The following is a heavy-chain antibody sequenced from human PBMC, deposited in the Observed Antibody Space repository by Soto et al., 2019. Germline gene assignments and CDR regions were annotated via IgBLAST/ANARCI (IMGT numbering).Heavy chain of an antibody. CDR3: AKSYTSGWPYYFDN. V-gene: IGHV3-23*01. Sequence: EVQLLESGGGLVQPGASLRLSCAASGFTFNTYAMTWVRQAPGKGLEWVSTISAGGGSTFYTDSVKGRFTISRDNSKNTLYLQLNSLRADDTAVYYCAKSYTSGWPYYFDNWGQGTLVTVSS. CDR1: GFTFNTYA. CDR2: ISAGGGST. J-gene: IGHJ4*02. D-gene: IGHD6-19*01.